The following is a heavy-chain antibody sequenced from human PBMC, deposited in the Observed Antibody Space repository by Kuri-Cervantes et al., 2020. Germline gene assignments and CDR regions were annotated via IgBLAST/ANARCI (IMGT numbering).Heavy chain of an antibody. Sequence: GGSLRLSCAASGFTFSDYYMSWIRQAPGKGLEWVSYISSSGSTIYYADSVKGRFTISRDNAKNSLYLQMNSLRAEDTAVYYCAREGFREYQLLWGGYYFDYWGQGTLVTVSS. V-gene: IGHV3-11*04. CDR2: ISSSGSTI. CDR3: AREGFREYQLLWGGYYFDY. J-gene: IGHJ4*02. D-gene: IGHD2-2*01. CDR1: GFTFSDYY.